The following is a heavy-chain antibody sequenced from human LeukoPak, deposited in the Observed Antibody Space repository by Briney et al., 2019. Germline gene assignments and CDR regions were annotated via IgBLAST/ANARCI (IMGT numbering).Heavy chain of an antibody. CDR3: ARDRGGIAVAGSPDY. CDR2: ISSSSSTI. Sequence: PGGSLRLSCAASGFTFSSYSMNWVRQAPGKGLEWVSYISSSSSTIYYADSVKGRFTISRDNAKNSLYLQMNSLRAEDTAVYYCARDRGGIAVAGSPDYWGQGTLVTVSS. CDR1: GFTFSSYS. J-gene: IGHJ4*02. V-gene: IGHV3-48*04. D-gene: IGHD6-19*01.